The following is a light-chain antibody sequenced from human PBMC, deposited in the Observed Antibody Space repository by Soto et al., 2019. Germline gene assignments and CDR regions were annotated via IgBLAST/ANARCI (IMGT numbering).Light chain of an antibody. CDR2: DAS. CDR1: QSISRT. Sequence: EILLTQSPDTLSVAPGERATLSCRARQSISRTLAWYQQKSGQPPRLLIYDASTRATGFPARFSGSGSGTEFTLTISSLQSEDFAVYYCQQYNNWPLTFGGGTTVEIK. V-gene: IGKV3D-15*01. J-gene: IGKJ4*01. CDR3: QQYNNWPLT.